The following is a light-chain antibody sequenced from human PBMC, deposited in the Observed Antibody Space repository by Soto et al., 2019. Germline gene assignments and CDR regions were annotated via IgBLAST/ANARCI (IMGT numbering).Light chain of an antibody. J-gene: IGKJ5*01. V-gene: IGKV1-9*01. CDR1: HGISSY. CDR3: HQVNSHPIT. CDR2: YAS. Sequence: IQLTQYPSSLSASVGDRVSITCRARHGISSYLGWYQQKPGKAPNLLIYYASTLHSGVPSRFSGGGSGTDFTLTISSLQPEDFATYYCHQVNSHPITFGQGTRLEIK.